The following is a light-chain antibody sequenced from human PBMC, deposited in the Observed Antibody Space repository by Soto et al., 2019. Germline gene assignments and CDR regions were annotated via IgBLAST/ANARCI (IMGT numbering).Light chain of an antibody. CDR2: EVT. Sequence: QSALTQPPSASGSPGQSVAISCTGTSSDVGGYNYVSWYQQHPGKAPKLMIYEVTKRPSGVPDRFSGSKSGNTASLTVSGLQAEDEADYYCGSYVGSNTFGVFGTGTKLTVL. J-gene: IGLJ1*01. CDR3: GSYVGSNTFGV. V-gene: IGLV2-8*01. CDR1: SSDVGGYNY.